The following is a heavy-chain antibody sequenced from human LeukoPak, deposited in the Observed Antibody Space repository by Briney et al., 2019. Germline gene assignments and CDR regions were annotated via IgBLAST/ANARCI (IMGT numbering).Heavy chain of an antibody. CDR2: IKQDGSEK. V-gene: IGHV3-7*01. D-gene: IGHD3-3*01. J-gene: IGHJ4*02. Sequence: GGSLRLSCAASGFTFSSYWMSWVRQAPGKGLEWVANIKQDGSEKYYVDSVKGRFTISRDNAKNSLYLQMNSLRAEDTAVYYCARSYDFWSGSPDYWGQGTLVTVSS. CDR3: ARSYDFWSGSPDY. CDR1: GFTFSSYW.